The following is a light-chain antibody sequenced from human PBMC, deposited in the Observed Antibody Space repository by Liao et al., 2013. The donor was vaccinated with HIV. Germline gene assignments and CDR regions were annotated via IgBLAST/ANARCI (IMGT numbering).Light chain of an antibody. Sequence: SYVVTQPPSVSVAPGKTARITCGGNNIGSKRVHWYQQKPGQAPVVVIYCDGDRPSGIPERFSGSNSGNTATLTISRVEAGDEADYYCQVWDSSSDHPWVFGGGTKLTVL. CDR3: QVWDSSSDHPWV. V-gene: IGLV3-21*04. CDR1: NIGSKR. CDR2: CDG. J-gene: IGLJ3*02.